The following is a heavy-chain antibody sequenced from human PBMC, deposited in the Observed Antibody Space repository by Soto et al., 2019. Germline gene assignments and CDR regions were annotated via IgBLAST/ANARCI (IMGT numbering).Heavy chain of an antibody. CDR3: VRLVGATTVWFVL. J-gene: IGHJ5*02. Sequence: QVQLVQSGAEVKKPGSSVKVSCKASGGTFSSYAISWVRQAPGQGLEWMGGIIPIFGTANYAHKFQGRGTITADESTSAAYTELSSVSSEDAAVYYCVRLVGATTVWFVLWGQGTLVTVSS. V-gene: IGHV1-69*01. CDR2: IIPIFGTA. CDR1: GGTFSSYA. D-gene: IGHD1-26*01.